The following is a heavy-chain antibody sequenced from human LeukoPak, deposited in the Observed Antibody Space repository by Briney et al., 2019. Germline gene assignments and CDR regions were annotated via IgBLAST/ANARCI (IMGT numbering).Heavy chain of an antibody. Sequence: GRSLRLSCAASGFTFSSYAMHWVRQAPGKGLEWVAVISYDGSNKYYADSVKGRFTISRDNAKNSLYLQMNSLRAEDTAVYYCARDGGAAASHWGQGTLVTVSS. V-gene: IGHV3-30-3*01. CDR1: GFTFSSYA. D-gene: IGHD6-13*01. CDR2: ISYDGSNK. CDR3: ARDGGAAASH. J-gene: IGHJ1*01.